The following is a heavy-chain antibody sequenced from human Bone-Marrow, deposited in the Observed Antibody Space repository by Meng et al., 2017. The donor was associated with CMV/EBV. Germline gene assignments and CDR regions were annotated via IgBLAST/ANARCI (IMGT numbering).Heavy chain of an antibody. CDR1: GYTFTSYD. V-gene: IGHV1-8*01. CDR3: ARGGQLVLFYYYYGMDV. Sequence: ASVKVSCKASGYTFTSYDINWVRQATGQGLEWMGWMNPNSGNTGYAQKFQGRVTMTRNTSISTAYMELSSLRSEDTAVYYCARGGQLVLFYYYYGMDVWGQGTSATVPS. D-gene: IGHD6-6*01. CDR2: MNPNSGNT. J-gene: IGHJ6*02.